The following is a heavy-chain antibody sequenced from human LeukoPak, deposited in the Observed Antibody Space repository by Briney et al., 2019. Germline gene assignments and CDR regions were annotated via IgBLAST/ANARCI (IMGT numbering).Heavy chain of an antibody. Sequence: GGSLRLSCAASGFPFSSYGMHWVRQAPGKGLEWVAVISYDGSNKYYADSVKGRFTISRDNAKNSLYLQMNSLRAEDTAVYYCARASIRFLEWLLSYFDYWGQGTLVTVSS. CDR3: ARASIRFLEWLLSYFDY. V-gene: IGHV3-30*03. J-gene: IGHJ4*02. CDR1: GFPFSSYG. D-gene: IGHD3-3*01. CDR2: ISYDGSNK.